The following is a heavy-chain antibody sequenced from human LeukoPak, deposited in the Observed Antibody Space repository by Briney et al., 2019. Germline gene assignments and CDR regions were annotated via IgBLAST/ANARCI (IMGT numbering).Heavy chain of an antibody. Sequence: GGSLRLSCAASGFIFSNYWMHWVRQAPGKGLVWVSRITSDGSSTNYADSVKGRFTISRDNAKNTLYLQMNSLRAEDTAVYYCARVRDYVSEYYFDCWGQGTLVTVSS. CDR2: ITSDGSST. V-gene: IGHV3-74*01. D-gene: IGHD3-16*01. CDR1: GFIFSNYW. J-gene: IGHJ4*02. CDR3: ARVRDYVSEYYFDC.